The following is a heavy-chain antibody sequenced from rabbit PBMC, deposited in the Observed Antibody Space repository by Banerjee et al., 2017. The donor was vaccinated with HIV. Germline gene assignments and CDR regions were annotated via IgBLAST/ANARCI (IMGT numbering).Heavy chain of an antibody. D-gene: IGHD4-1*01. CDR3: ARDLAGVIGWNFNL. Sequence: QEQLEESGGDLVKPEGSLTLTCTASAFSFSNKYVMCWVRQAPGKGLEWIACIDAGDNDDTYYATWAKGRFTISKTSSTTVTLQVTSLTAADTATYFCARDLAGVIGWNFNLWGPGTLVTVS. CDR2: IDAGDNDDT. J-gene: IGHJ4*01. CDR1: AFSFSNKYV. V-gene: IGHV1S45*01.